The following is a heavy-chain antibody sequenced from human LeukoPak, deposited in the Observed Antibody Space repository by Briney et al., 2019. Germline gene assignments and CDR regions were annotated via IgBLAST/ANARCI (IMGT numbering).Heavy chain of an antibody. D-gene: IGHD3-22*01. CDR2: IIPIFGTA. CDR1: GGTFSSYA. CDR3: ARDLGLLRRHSTPTLSSGGDY. Sequence: VKVSCKASGGTFSSYAISWVRQAPGQGLERMGGIIPIFGTANYAQKFQGRVTITADESTSTAYMELSSLRSEDTAVYYCARDLGLLRRHSTPTLSSGGDYWGQGTLVTVSS. J-gene: IGHJ4*02. V-gene: IGHV1-69*13.